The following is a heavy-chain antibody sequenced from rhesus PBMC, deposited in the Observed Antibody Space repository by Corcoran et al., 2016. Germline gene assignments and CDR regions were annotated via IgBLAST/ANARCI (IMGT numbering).Heavy chain of an antibody. Sequence: QEQLVQSGAEVKKPGASVKVSCKASGYIFTSYVISWLRQAPGQGFEWMGGIHPGYGSTSDAQKFQGRVTITADMSTSTVYMELSSLRSEDMAVYYCAALSGSSGGYWGQGVLVTVSS. CDR3: AALSGSSGGY. V-gene: IGHV1-70*01. CDR1: GYIFTSYV. D-gene: IGHD4-29*01. J-gene: IGHJ4*01. CDR2: IHPGYGST.